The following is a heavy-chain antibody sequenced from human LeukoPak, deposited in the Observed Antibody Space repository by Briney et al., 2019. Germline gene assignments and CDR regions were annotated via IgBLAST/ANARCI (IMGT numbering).Heavy chain of an antibody. CDR3: ASNKYCSSTSCSWGAYYYGMDV. CDR2: IIPILGIA. J-gene: IGHJ6*02. CDR1: GGTFSSYA. D-gene: IGHD2-2*01. V-gene: IGHV1-69*04. Sequence: SVKVSCKASGGTFSSYAISWVRQAPGQGLEWMGRIIPILGIANYAQKFQGRVTITADKSTSTAYMELSSLRSEDTAVYYCASNKYCSSTSCSWGAYYYGMDVWGQGTTVTVSS.